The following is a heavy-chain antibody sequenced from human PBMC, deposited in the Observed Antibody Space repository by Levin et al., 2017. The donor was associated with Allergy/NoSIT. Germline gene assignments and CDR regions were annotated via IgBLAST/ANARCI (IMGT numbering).Heavy chain of an antibody. Sequence: GESLKISCVASGVAFSSYSMNWVRQAPGKGLEWISYISSSSSSIDYADSVKGRFTISRDNAKNSLFLQMNSLRDEDTAVYFCAGMKRNILQDFGIWGQGTMVTVSS. CDR2: ISSSSSSI. CDR1: GVAFSSYS. CDR3: AGMKRNILQDFGI. J-gene: IGHJ3*02. D-gene: IGHD2/OR15-2a*01. V-gene: IGHV3-48*02.